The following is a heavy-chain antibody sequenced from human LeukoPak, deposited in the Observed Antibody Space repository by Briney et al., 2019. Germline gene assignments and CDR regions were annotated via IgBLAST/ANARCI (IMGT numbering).Heavy chain of an antibody. V-gene: IGHV3-7*03. Sequence: GGSLRLSCAASGFTFSSFSMNWVRQAPGKRLEYVANIKQDGTDKYYVGSVKGRFTISRDNAKNSLYLQMNSLRAEDTAVYYCARGATYYYDSSGYYSWGQGTLVTVSS. CDR1: GFTFSSFS. J-gene: IGHJ4*02. CDR2: IKQDGTDK. CDR3: ARGATYYYDSSGYYS. D-gene: IGHD3-22*01.